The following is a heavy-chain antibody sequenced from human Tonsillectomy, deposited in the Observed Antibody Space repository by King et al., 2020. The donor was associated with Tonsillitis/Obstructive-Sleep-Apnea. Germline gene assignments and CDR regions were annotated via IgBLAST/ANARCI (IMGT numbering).Heavy chain of an antibody. J-gene: IGHJ4*02. Sequence: VQLVESGGGVVQPGRSLRLSCAASGFTFSTSVMHWVRQAPGKGLEWVAVISNDGSKRYYADSVKGRFTISRDNSKNTLFLQMNSLRVEDTAVYYCANEAVSPFDYWGQGTLVTVSS. D-gene: IGHD2-8*01. V-gene: IGHV3-30*01. CDR1: GFTFSTSV. CDR3: ANEAVSPFDY. CDR2: ISNDGSKR.